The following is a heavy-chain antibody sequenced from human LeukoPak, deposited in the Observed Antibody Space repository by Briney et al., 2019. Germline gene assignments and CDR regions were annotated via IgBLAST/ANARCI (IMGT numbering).Heavy chain of an antibody. CDR3: ARDEPGYCSGGSCYEMGDY. D-gene: IGHD2-15*01. Sequence: GGSLRLSCAASGFTVSSNYMSWVRQAPGKGLEWVSVLYCGGSTYYADSVKGRFTISRDNSKNTLYLQMNSLRAEDTAVYYCARDEPGYCSGGSCYEMGDYWGQGTLVTVSS. CDR1: GFTVSSNY. J-gene: IGHJ4*02. CDR2: LYCGGST. V-gene: IGHV3-53*01.